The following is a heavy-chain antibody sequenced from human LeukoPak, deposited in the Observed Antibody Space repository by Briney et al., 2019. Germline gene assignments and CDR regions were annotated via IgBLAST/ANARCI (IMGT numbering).Heavy chain of an antibody. CDR3: ARDAWGFGSGRYKDV. Sequence: PGRSLRLSCAASGFTVSNNYMSWVRQAPGKGLEWVSLIYSGGNTYYADSVKGRFTISRDMSKNTVSLQMNSLRAEDTAVYWCARDAWGFGSGRYKDVWGQGTTVTVSS. J-gene: IGHJ6*02. CDR2: IYSGGNT. D-gene: IGHD3-10*01. CDR1: GFTVSNNY. V-gene: IGHV3-66*01.